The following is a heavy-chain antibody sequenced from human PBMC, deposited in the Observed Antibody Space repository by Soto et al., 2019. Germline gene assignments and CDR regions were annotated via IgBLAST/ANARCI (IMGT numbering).Heavy chain of an antibody. V-gene: IGHV3-73*01. J-gene: IGHJ4*02. CDR3: IRGGSPYYYDY. CDR1: GFIFSGSA. CDR2: ILSKAGNYAT. Sequence: DVQLVESGGGLVQPGGSLKLSCAASGFIFSGSAVHLVRQASGKGLEWVGRILSKAGNYATAYPASMKGRFTISRDDSENTAFLQMNSLKTEDTAVYYCIRGGSPYYYDYWGQGTLVAVSS.